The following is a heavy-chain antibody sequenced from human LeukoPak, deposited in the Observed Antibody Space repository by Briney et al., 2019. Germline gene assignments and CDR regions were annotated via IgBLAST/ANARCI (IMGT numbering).Heavy chain of an antibody. CDR3: ARPRSRLAWFDP. D-gene: IGHD6-19*01. J-gene: IGHJ5*02. V-gene: IGHV4-59*05. CDR1: GGSISSYY. CDR2: IYYSGST. Sequence: SETLSLTCTVSGGSISSYYWSWIRQPPGKGLEWIGSIYYSGSTYYNPSLKSRVTISVDTSKNQFSLKLNSVTAADTAVYYCARPRSRLAWFDPWGQGTLVTVSS.